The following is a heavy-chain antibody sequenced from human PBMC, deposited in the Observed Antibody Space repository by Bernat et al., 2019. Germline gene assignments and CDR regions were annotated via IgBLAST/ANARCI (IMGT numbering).Heavy chain of an antibody. V-gene: IGHV3-48*01. CDR1: GFIFNSYS. D-gene: IGHD1-26*01. Sequence: DVQLVQSGGDLVQPGGSLRLSCAASGFIFNSYSMNWVRQAPGKGLEWVSYISDTGNTIYYADSVKGRFTISRDNAKNSVFLQMNSLRAEDTAVYYCARDSISGSSSTYFDYWGQGMLVTVYS. J-gene: IGHJ4*02. CDR3: ARDSISGSSSTYFDY. CDR2: ISDTGNTI.